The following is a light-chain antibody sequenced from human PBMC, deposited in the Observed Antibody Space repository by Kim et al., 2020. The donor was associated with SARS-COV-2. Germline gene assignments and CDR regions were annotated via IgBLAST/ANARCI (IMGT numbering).Light chain of an antibody. CDR1: SSDIGGYNF. J-gene: IGLJ2*01. Sequence: QSALTQPPSASGSPGQSVTISCTGTSSDIGGYNFVSWYRQYPGRAPQLIISEVTKRPSGVTDRFSGSKSGNTASLTVSGLQADDEAHYYCCSYAGNNNVVFGGGTQLTVL. CDR2: EVT. CDR3: CSYAGNNNVV. V-gene: IGLV2-8*01.